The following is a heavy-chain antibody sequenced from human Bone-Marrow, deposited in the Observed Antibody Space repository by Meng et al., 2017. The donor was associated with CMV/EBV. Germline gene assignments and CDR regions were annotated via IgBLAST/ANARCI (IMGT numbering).Heavy chain of an antibody. CDR3: ARDGPIGVATITLTRTRWGRNNWFDP. CDR2: INHGGST. D-gene: IGHD5-12*01. J-gene: IGHJ5*02. V-gene: IGHV4-34*01. Sequence: SRISQAPGRGLEWIGEINHGGSTDNNPSHKNRVTISVDTSRNQFTLKLSSVTAAETAVYYCARDGPIGVATITLTRTRWGRNNWFDPWGQGTLVTVSS.